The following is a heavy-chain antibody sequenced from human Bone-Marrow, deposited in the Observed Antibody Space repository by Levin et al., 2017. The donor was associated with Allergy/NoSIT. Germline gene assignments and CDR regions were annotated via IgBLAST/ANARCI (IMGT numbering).Heavy chain of an antibody. CDR1: GFTFSSYA. D-gene: IGHD6-13*01. J-gene: IGHJ4*02. Sequence: GGSLRLSCAASGFTFSSYAMSWVRQAPGKGLEWVSAISGSGGSTYYADSVKGRFTISRDNSKNTLYLQMNSLRAEDTAVYYCAKENNPGIAAAGNHFDYWGQGTLVTVSS. CDR3: AKENNPGIAAAGNHFDY. CDR2: ISGSGGST. V-gene: IGHV3-23*01.